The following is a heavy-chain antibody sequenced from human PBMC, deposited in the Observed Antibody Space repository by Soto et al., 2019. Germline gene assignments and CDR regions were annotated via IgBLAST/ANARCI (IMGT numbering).Heavy chain of an antibody. CDR3: ARESLLKSIPIARYFYYAMDV. CDR2: IKPDGSEL. CDR1: GFIFSSSW. V-gene: IGHV3-7*03. J-gene: IGHJ6*02. D-gene: IGHD2-21*01. Sequence: GGSLRLSGAASGFIFSSSWMTWVRQAPGKGLERVANIKPDGSELYYADSVKGRFTISRDNARNSLYLQMSSLSAEDTAVYYCARESLLKSIPIARYFYYAMDVSGQGTTVTSP.